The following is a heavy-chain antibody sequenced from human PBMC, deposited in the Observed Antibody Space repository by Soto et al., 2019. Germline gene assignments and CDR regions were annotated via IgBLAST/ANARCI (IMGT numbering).Heavy chain of an antibody. V-gene: IGHV4-38-2*01. J-gene: IGHJ5*02. CDR3: ARVRYSSSSEGWFDP. CDR2: IYHSGST. CDR1: GYSISSGYY. D-gene: IGHD6-6*01. Sequence: SETLSLTCAVSGYSISSGYYWGWIRQPPGKGLEWIGSIYHSGSTYYNPSLKSRVTISVDTSKNQFSLKLSSVTAADTAVYYCARVRYSSSSEGWFDPWGQGTLVTVSS.